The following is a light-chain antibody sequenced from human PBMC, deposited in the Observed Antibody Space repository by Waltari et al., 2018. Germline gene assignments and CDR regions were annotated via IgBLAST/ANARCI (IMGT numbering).Light chain of an antibody. CDR1: SSNIGGNY. J-gene: IGLJ3*02. CDR2: KNN. CDR3: AAWDDSLSGWV. Sequence: QSVLSQPPSASGTPGQRVTIPCSGSSSNIGGNYAYWYQQLPGTAPKLLIYKNNQRPSWVPDRFSGSKSGSSVSLAISGLRSEDEADYYCAAWDDSLSGWVFGGGTKVTVL. V-gene: IGLV1-47*01.